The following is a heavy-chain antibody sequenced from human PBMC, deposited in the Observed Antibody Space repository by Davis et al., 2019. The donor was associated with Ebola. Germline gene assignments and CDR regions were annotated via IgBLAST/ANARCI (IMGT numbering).Heavy chain of an antibody. Sequence: HTGGSLRLSCAASGFTFSDYYMSWIRQAPGKGLVWASRINSDGSSTSYADSVKGRFTISRDNAKNTLYLQMNSLRAEDTAVYYCARDRGSGWYGYAFDIWGQGTMVTVSS. CDR1: GFTFSDYY. D-gene: IGHD6-19*01. V-gene: IGHV3-74*01. CDR2: INSDGSST. CDR3: ARDRGSGWYGYAFDI. J-gene: IGHJ3*02.